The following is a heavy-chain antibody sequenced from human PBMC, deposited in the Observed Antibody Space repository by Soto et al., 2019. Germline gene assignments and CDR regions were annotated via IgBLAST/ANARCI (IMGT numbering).Heavy chain of an antibody. CDR2: ISYDGSNK. J-gene: IGHJ6*02. D-gene: IGHD5-18*01. V-gene: IGHV3-30-3*01. Sequence: QVPLVESGGGVVQPGRSLRLSCAASGFTFSSYAMHWVRQAPGKGLECVAVISYDGSNKYYADSVKGRFTISRDNSKNTLYLQMNSLRAEDTAVYYCARPSTAMAYYYYYYAMDVWGQGTTVTVSS. CDR1: GFTFSSYA. CDR3: ARPSTAMAYYYYYYAMDV.